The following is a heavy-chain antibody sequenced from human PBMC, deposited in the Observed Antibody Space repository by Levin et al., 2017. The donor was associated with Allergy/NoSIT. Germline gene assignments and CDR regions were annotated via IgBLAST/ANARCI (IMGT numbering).Heavy chain of an antibody. V-gene: IGHV3-30-3*01. D-gene: IGHD1-26*01. CDR3: ASAATRGIVASGGLGY. CDR1: GFTFDTHA. J-gene: IGHJ4*02. CDR2: VAFDGDNK. Sequence: GGSLRLSCAASGFTFDTHAMHWVRQAPGKGLEWVGAVAFDGDNKYYTDSVKGRFTISRDNSKNTLYLQMDSLRPEDTSVYYCASAATRGIVASGGLGYWGQGTVVTVPS.